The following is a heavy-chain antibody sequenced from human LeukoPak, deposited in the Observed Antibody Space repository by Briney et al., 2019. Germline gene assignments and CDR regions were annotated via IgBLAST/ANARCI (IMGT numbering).Heavy chain of an antibody. J-gene: IGHJ6*02. V-gene: IGHV1-18*01. Sequence: AASVKVSCKASGYTFTSYGISWVRQAPGQGLEWMGWISAYNGNTNYAQKLQGRVTMTTDTSTSTAYMELRSLRSDDTAVYYCAREYIAAAYSYYYYYGMDVWGQGTTVTVSS. CDR1: GYTFTSYG. CDR3: AREYIAAAYSYYYYYGMDV. CDR2: ISAYNGNT. D-gene: IGHD6-13*01.